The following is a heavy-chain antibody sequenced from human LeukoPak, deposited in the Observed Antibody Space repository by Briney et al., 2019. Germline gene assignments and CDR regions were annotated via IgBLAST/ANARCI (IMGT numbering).Heavy chain of an antibody. CDR1: GFTFSSYE. V-gene: IGHV3-48*03. CDR2: ISSSGSTI. Sequence: GGSLRLSCAASGFTFSSYEMNWVRQAPGKGLEWVSYISSSGSTIYYADSVKGRFTISRDNAKNSLYLQMNSLRAEDTAVYYCAREQRQYDILTGSDYWGQGTLVTVSS. CDR3: AREQRQYDILTGSDY. J-gene: IGHJ4*02. D-gene: IGHD3-9*01.